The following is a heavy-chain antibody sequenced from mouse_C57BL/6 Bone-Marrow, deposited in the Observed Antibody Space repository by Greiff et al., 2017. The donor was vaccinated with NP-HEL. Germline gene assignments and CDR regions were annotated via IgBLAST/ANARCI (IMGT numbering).Heavy chain of an antibody. CDR2: IYPGNSDT. D-gene: IGHD3-1*01. V-gene: IGHV1-5*01. CDR1: GYTFTSYW. CDR3: TRRGAARATRAMDY. J-gene: IGHJ4*01. Sequence: EVQLQQSGTVLARPGASVKMSCKTSGYTFTSYWMHWVKQRPGQGLEWIGAIYPGNSDTSYNQKFKGKAKLTAVTSASTAYMELSSLTNEDSAVYYCTRRGAARATRAMDYWGQGTSVTVSS.